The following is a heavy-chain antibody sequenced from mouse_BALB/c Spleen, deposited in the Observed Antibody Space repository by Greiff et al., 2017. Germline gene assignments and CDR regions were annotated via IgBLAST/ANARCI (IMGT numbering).Heavy chain of an antibody. J-gene: IGHJ4*01. CDR2: ISSGGGNT. CDR1: GFTFSSYT. D-gene: IGHD2-14*01. Sequence: EVNVVESGGGLVKPGGSLKLSCAASGFTFSSYTMSWVRQTPEKRLEWVATISSGGGNTYYPDSVKGRFTISRDNAKNNLYLQMSSLRSEDTALYYCARGEYDVEDYAMDYWGQGTSVTVSS. V-gene: IGHV5-9*03. CDR3: ARGEYDVEDYAMDY.